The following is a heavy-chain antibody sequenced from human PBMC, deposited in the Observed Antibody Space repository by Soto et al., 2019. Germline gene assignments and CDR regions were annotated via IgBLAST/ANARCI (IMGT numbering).Heavy chain of an antibody. CDR3: ARGGAMGVDY. J-gene: IGHJ4*02. D-gene: IGHD1-26*01. CDR1: GFTFYTHG. Sequence: GSLRLCCTASGFTFYTHGMHLVRQAPGKGLVWVSRIYFDGITTNYADSVKGRLTVSRDNAKNTVYLHVNTLRDEDTAVYYCARGGAMGVDYWGQGTLVTVSS. CDR2: IYFDGITT. V-gene: IGHV3-74*01.